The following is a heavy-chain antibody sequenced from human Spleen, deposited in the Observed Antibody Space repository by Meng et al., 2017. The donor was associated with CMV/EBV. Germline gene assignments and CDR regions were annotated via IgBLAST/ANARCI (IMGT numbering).Heavy chain of an antibody. CDR3: AKGQWSSGWTSFDY. CDR1: GFTFSSYD. D-gene: IGHD6-19*01. J-gene: IGHJ4*02. CDR2: IGTAGDT. Sequence: GESLKISCAACGFTFSSYDMHWVRQATGKGLEWVSAIGTAGDTYYPGSVKGQFTISRDRSRSTLYLRMNSLRADDTAVYYCAKGQWSSGWTSFDYWGQGTLVTVSS. V-gene: IGHV3-13*03.